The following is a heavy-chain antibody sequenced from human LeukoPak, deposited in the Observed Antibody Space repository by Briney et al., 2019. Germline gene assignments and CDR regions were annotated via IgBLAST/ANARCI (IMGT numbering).Heavy chain of an antibody. D-gene: IGHD6-13*01. CDR3: AREGGSSWPFDY. CDR2: IYNSGST. Sequence: KPSETPSLTCTVSGGSISSYYWSWIREPPGEGLEWIGYIYNSGSTNYNPSLKSRVTISVDTSKNQFSLKLSSVTAADTAVYYCAREGGSSWPFDYWGQGALVTVSS. V-gene: IGHV4-59*01. CDR1: GGSISSYY. J-gene: IGHJ4*02.